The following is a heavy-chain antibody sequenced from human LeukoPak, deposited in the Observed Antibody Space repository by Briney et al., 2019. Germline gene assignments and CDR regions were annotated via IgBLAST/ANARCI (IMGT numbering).Heavy chain of an antibody. V-gene: IGHV5-51*01. D-gene: IGHD3-10*01. CDR2: IYPGDSDI. CDR3: ALRGVINS. J-gene: IGHJ4*02. Sequence: LGESLKISCKGSGYSFTRYWIGWVRQMPGKGLEWMGIIYPGDSDIRYSPSFQGQVTISADKSINTAYLQWSSLKASDTAMYYCALRGVINSWGQGTLVTVSS. CDR1: GYSFTRYW.